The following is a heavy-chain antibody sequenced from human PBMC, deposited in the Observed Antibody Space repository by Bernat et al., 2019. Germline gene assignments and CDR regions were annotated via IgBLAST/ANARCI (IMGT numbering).Heavy chain of an antibody. CDR2: ISYDGSNK. CDR1: GFTFSSYG. D-gene: IGHD5/OR15-5a*01. CDR3: ARELVYAYCGDADVVDI. V-gene: IGHV3-30*03. J-gene: IGHJ3*02. Sequence: QVQLVESGGGVVQPGRSLRLSCAASGFTFSSYGMHWVRQAPGKGLEWVAVISYDGSNKYYADSVKGRFTISRDNSKNTLYLQMNSLRAEDTAVYYCARELVYAYCGDADVVDIWGQGTMVTVSS.